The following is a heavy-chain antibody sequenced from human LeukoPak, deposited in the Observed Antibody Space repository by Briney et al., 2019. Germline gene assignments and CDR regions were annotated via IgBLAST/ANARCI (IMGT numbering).Heavy chain of an antibody. CDR3: ARQPRFGELWFDN. V-gene: IGHV1-69*10. J-gene: IGHJ4*02. D-gene: IGHD3-10*01. CDR1: GGAFNTFG. CDR2: ITPFHPTA. Sequence: GASLKVSCKASGGAFNTFGISWLRQAPGQGLEWIGGITPFHPTANYAQTLQDRVTVAADKSTSTAYMDLSRRRADDTAVYYCARQPRFGELWFDNWGQGTLVTVSS.